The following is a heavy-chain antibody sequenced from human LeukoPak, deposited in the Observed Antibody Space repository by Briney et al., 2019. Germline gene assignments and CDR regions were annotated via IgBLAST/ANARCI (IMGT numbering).Heavy chain of an antibody. Sequence: PSETLSLTCTVSGGSISSHHWTWIRQPPGKGLEWIGYISYIGSTNYNPSLKSRVTISVDTSKNQFSLKLSSVTAADAAVYFCARDPTMVTKGLDIWGQGTMVTVSS. D-gene: IGHD4-17*01. CDR2: ISYIGST. CDR1: GGSISSHH. V-gene: IGHV4-59*11. CDR3: ARDPTMVTKGLDI. J-gene: IGHJ3*02.